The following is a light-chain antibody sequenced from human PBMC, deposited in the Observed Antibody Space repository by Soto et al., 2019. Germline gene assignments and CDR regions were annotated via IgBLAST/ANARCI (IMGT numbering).Light chain of an antibody. J-gene: IGLJ1*01. Sequence: QSALTQPASVSGSPGQSITISCTGTSSEVGAYSYVSWYQQHPGKAPKLMIYGVSNRPSGVSNRFSGSKSGNTASLTISGLQAEDEADYYCSSYASSISYVFGTGTKVTVL. CDR2: GVS. CDR1: SSEVGAYSY. CDR3: SSYASSISYV. V-gene: IGLV2-14*01.